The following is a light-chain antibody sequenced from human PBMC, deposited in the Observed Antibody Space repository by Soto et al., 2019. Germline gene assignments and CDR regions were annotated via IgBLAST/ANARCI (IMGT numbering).Light chain of an antibody. V-gene: IGKV1-5*01. CDR3: QQYDSFWTM. CDR1: QTINNR. Sequence: DIQMTQSPPTLSASVGDRVTIPCRASQTINNRLAWYQQKPGKAPKLLMYDVSTLESGVPSRFSGSGSGTEFTLTISSLQPDDFATYYCQQYDSFWTMFGQGTKVEV. J-gene: IGKJ1*01. CDR2: DVS.